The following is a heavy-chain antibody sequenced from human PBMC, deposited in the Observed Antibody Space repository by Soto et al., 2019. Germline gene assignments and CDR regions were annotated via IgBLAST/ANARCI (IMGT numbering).Heavy chain of an antibody. CDR3: ARIRVMITFGGVIVTYYFDY. CDR1: GGSFGGYY. J-gene: IGHJ4*02. CDR2: INHSGST. V-gene: IGHV4-34*01. D-gene: IGHD3-16*02. Sequence: SETLSLTCAVYGGSFGGYYWSWIRQPPGKGLEWIGEINHSGSTNYNPSLKSRVTISVDTSKNQFSLKLSSVTAADTAVYYCARIRVMITFGGVIVTYYFDYWGQGTMVTVSS.